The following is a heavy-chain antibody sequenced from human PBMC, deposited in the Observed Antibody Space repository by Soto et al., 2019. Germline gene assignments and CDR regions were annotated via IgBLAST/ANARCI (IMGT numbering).Heavy chain of an antibody. Sequence: LPLTCTVSGGSISSYYWSWIRQPPGKGLEWIGYIYYSGSTNYNPSLKSRVTISVDTSKNQFSLKLSSVTAADTAVYYCARAGLGGEWRYFDDWGQGTLGTV. D-gene: IGHD3-16*01. V-gene: IGHV4-59*01. CDR3: ARAGLGGEWRYFDD. CDR2: IYYSGST. CDR1: GGSISSYY. J-gene: IGHJ4*02.